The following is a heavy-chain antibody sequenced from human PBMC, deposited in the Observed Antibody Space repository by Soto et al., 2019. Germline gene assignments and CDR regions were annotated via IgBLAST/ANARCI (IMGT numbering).Heavy chain of an antibody. CDR1: AVSTSRYY. Sequence: SETVSLTCTVSAVSTSRYYWSWIRQPPGKGLEWIGYIYYSGSTNYNPSLKSRVTISVDTSKNQFSLKLSSVTAADTAVYYCASGDGSGSYYTSYYYYMDVWGKGTTVT. D-gene: IGHD3-10*01. CDR3: ASGDGSGSYYTSYYYYMDV. J-gene: IGHJ6*03. V-gene: IGHV4-59*01. CDR2: IYYSGST.